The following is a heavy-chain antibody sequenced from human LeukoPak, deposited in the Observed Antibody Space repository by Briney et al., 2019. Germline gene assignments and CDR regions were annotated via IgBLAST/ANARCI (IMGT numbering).Heavy chain of an antibody. CDR2: MNPNSGNT. CDR3: ARGPHSYHAFDI. CDR1: GYTFTSYG. V-gene: IGHV1-8*03. J-gene: IGHJ3*02. D-gene: IGHD2-15*01. Sequence: ASVKVSCKASGYTFTSYGISWVRQAPGQGLEWMGWMNPNSGNTGYAQKFQGRVTITRNTSISTAYMELSSLRSEDTAVYYCARGPHSYHAFDIWGQGTMVTVSS.